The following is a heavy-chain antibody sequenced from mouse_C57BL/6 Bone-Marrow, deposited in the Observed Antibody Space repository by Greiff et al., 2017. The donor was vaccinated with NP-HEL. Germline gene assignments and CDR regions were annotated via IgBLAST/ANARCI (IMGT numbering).Heavy chain of an antibody. CDR1: GFNIKDDY. V-gene: IGHV14-4*01. Sequence: VTLKESGAELVRPGASVKLSCTASGFNIKDDYMHWVKQRPEQGLEWIGWIDPENGDTEYASKFQGKATITADTSSNTAYLQLSSLTSEDTAVYYCTKWAYYSNLYAMDYWGQGTSVTVSS. CDR3: TKWAYYSNLYAMDY. D-gene: IGHD2-5*01. CDR2: IDPENGDT. J-gene: IGHJ4*01.